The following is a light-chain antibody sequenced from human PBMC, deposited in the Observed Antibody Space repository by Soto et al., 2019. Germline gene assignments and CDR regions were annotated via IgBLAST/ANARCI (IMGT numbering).Light chain of an antibody. CDR1: QSLLHSNGYNY. J-gene: IGKJ4*01. CDR3: MQALQTPLT. CDR2: LGS. Sequence: DIVMTQSPLSLPVTPGEPASISCRSSQSLLHSNGYNYLDWYLQKPGQSPQLLIYLGSNRASGVPDRFSGSGSGTDFTLKISSAEAEDVRVYYCMQALQTPLTFGGGTMVEIK. V-gene: IGKV2-28*01.